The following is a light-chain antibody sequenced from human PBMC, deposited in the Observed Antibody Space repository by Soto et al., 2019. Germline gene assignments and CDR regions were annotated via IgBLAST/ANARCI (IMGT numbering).Light chain of an antibody. V-gene: IGKV1-5*03. CDR3: QQYNSYPCT. Sequence: DIQMTQSPSTLSASVGDRVTITCRASPSISSWLAWYQQKPGKAPKLLIYKASSLESGVPSRFSGSGSGTEFTLTISSLQPYDFATYYCQQYNSYPCTFGQGTKVEIK. J-gene: IGKJ1*01. CDR2: KAS. CDR1: PSISSW.